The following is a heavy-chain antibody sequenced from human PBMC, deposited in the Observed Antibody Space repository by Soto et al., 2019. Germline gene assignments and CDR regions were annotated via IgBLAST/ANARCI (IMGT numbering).Heavy chain of an antibody. J-gene: IGHJ4*02. V-gene: IGHV1-69*01. CDR3: ARGSAFSSSSGLFDY. CDR2: IIPIFGTA. Sequence: QVQLVQSGAEVKKPGSSVKVSCKASGGTFSSYAISWVRQAPGQGLEWMGGIIPIFGTANYAQKIQGRVTITADESTSTDYMELSSLRSEDTAGYYCARGSAFSSSSGLFDYWGQGTLVTVSS. CDR1: GGTFSSYA. D-gene: IGHD6-6*01.